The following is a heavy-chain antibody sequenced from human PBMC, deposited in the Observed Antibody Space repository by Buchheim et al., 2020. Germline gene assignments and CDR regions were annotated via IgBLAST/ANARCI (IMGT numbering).Heavy chain of an antibody. V-gene: IGHV3-7*01. CDR3: LAYRSSPGFAY. J-gene: IGHJ4*02. CDR2: VNEDGSEK. D-gene: IGHD2-8*02. Sequence: EVQLVESGGGLVQPGGSLRLSCAASGFTFSTCWMNWVRQAPGKGLEWVANVNEDGSEKNYVDSVKGRFTISRDNAEKSLYLQMSSLRAEDTAVYYCLAYRSSPGFAYWGQGTL. CDR1: GFTFSTCW.